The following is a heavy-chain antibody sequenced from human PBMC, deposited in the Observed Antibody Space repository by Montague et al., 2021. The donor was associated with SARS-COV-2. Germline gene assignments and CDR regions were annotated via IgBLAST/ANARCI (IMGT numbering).Heavy chain of an antibody. J-gene: IGHJ4*02. V-gene: IGHV3-23*01. CDR3: LNYHGSGSYGDF. CDR1: GFTFSTYG. CDR2: ISASAMRT. D-gene: IGHD3-10*01. Sequence: SLRLSCAASGFTFSTYGMTWVRQAPGKGLEWVSSISASAMRTHYPDSVKGRLTISRDNSKNTLYLQMSSLRAEDTAVYFCLNYHGSGSYGDFWGQGTPVTVSP.